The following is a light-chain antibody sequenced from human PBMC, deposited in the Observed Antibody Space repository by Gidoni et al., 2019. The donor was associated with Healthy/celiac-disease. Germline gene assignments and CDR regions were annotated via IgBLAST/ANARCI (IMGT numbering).Light chain of an antibody. V-gene: IGKV1-5*03. Sequence: DIQLTQSPSTLSASAGDRVTITCRASQSIGFWLAWYRQKPGEAPSLLISQASILQSGVPSRFSGSGSRTEFTLTINNLQPDDFATCFCQQYNGHPWAFGQGTKVEIK. CDR3: QQYNGHPWA. J-gene: IGKJ1*01. CDR1: QSIGFW. CDR2: QAS.